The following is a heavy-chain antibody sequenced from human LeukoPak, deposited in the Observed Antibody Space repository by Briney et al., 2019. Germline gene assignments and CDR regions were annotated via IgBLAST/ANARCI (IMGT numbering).Heavy chain of an antibody. V-gene: IGHV4-59*12. CDR3: ACDRYNWNVRYFDY. CDR1: GGSISSYY. CDR2: IYYSGST. Sequence: SETLSLTCTVSGGSISSYYWSWIRQPPGKGLEWIGDIYYSGSTNYNPSLKSRVTISVDTSKNQFSLKLSSVTAADTAVYYCACDRYNWNVRYFDYWGQGTLVTVSS. J-gene: IGHJ4*02. D-gene: IGHD1-20*01.